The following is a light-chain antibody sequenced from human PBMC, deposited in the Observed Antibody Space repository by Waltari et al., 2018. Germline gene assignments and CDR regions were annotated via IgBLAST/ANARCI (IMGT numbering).Light chain of an antibody. Sequence: EIVLTQSPGTLSLSPGERATLSCRASQRVGRSLAWYQQKPGQAPRLLIYDACSRATGIPDRFSGSGSGTDFSLTISRLEPEDFAVYYCQKYVSLPATFGQGTKVEIK. CDR3: QKYVSLPAT. CDR1: QRVGRS. J-gene: IGKJ1*01. V-gene: IGKV3-20*01. CDR2: DAC.